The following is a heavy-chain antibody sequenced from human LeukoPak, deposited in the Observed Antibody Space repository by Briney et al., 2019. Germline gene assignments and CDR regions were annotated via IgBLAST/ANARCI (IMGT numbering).Heavy chain of an antibody. V-gene: IGHV3-7*01. CDR3: ARGLSVGVAFGDF. CDR2: IKQDGSEK. CDR1: GFNFNTYT. D-gene: IGHD3-3*01. J-gene: IGHJ4*02. Sequence: GGSLRLSCAASGFNFNTYTMSWVRQAPGKGLEWVANIKQDGSEKYYVDSVKGRFTISRDNAKNSLYLQMNSLRAEDTVVYYCARGLSVGVAFGDFWGQGTLVTVSS.